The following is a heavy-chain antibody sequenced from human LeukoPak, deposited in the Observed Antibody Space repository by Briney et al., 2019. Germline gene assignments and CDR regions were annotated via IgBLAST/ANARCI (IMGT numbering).Heavy chain of an antibody. CDR1: GFTFSSYA. CDR2: ISYDGSNK. Sequence: GGSLRLSCAASGFTFSSYAMHWVRQAPGKGLEWVAVISYDGSNKYYADSVKGRFTISRDNSKNTLYLQMNSLRAEDTAVYYCAREGNCSGGSCYAFDYWGQGTLVTVSS. CDR3: AREGNCSGGSCYAFDY. D-gene: IGHD2-15*01. J-gene: IGHJ4*02. V-gene: IGHV3-30*04.